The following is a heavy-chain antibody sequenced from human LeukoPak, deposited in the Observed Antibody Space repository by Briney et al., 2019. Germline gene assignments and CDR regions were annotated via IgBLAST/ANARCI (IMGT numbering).Heavy chain of an antibody. V-gene: IGHV1-2*04. CDR3: ARDGDYTDYYYYGMDV. J-gene: IGHJ6*02. Sequence: ASVKVSCKASGHTFTGYYMHWVRQAPGQGLEWMGWINPNSGGTNYAQKFQGWVTMTRDTSISTAYMELSRLRSDDTAVYYCARDGDYTDYYYYGMDVWGQGTTVTVSS. CDR1: GHTFTGYY. CDR2: INPNSGGT. D-gene: IGHD4-11*01.